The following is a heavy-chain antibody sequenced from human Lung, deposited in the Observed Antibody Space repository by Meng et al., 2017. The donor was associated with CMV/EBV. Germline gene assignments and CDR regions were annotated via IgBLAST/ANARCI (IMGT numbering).Heavy chain of an antibody. CDR2: IRPDGSDA. D-gene: IGHD2-2*01. J-gene: IGHJ4*03. V-gene: IGHV5-51*01. CDR3: VRYRGYEM. CDR1: GYSFGDYW. Sequence: GESLKISCRNLGYSFGDYWLGWVRQMPGKGLEWMGIIRPDGSDAQYSPSVHGQVTMSVDTSDNTAYLQWANLKASDTAFYFCVRYRGYEMWGQGTLVTVSS.